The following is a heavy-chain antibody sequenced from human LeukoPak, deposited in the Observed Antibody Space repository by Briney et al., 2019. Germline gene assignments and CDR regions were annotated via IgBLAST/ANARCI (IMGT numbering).Heavy chain of an antibody. CDR2: INHSGST. Sequence: SETLSLTCTVSGGSISSYYWSWIRQPPGKGLEWIGEINHSGSTNYNPSLKSRVTISVDTSKNQFSLKLSSVTAADTAVYYCARVRISGYCSSTSCYKGGLLDYWGQGTLVTVSS. V-gene: IGHV4-34*01. D-gene: IGHD2-2*02. J-gene: IGHJ4*02. CDR3: ARVRISGYCSSTSCYKGGLLDY. CDR1: GGSISSYY.